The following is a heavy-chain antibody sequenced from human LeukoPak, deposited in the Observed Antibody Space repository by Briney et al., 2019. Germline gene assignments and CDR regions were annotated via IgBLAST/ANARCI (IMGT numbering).Heavy chain of an antibody. Sequence: GGSLRLPCAASGFTFSDYYMSWIRQAPGKGLEWVSYISSSSSYTNYADSVKGRFTISRDNAKNSLYLQMNSLRAEDTAVYYCARSYSYGSGDDYWGQGTLVTVSS. D-gene: IGHD5-18*01. CDR1: GFTFSDYY. CDR3: ARSYSYGSGDDY. V-gene: IGHV3-11*06. CDR2: ISSSSSYT. J-gene: IGHJ4*02.